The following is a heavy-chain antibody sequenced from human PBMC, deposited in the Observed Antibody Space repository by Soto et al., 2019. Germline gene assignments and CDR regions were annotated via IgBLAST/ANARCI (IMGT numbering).Heavy chain of an antibody. CDR2: IGKSGYPI. CDR3: TTVSIFGVDPHGYYYYGMDV. D-gene: IGHD3-3*01. V-gene: IGHV3-48*03. Sequence: PGGSLRLSCAASGFIFSDYEMNWVRQAPGKGLEWVSFIGKSGYPIYCTDSVKGRFTMSRDNAKYSLTLQMNSLRAEDTAVYYCTTVSIFGVDPHGYYYYGMDVWGQGTTVTVSS. CDR1: GFIFSDYE. J-gene: IGHJ6*02.